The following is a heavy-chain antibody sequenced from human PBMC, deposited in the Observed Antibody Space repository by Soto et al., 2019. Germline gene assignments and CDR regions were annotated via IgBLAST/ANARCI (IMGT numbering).Heavy chain of an antibody. CDR2: IVVSGGST. J-gene: IGHJ4*02. Sequence: EVQLLESGGGLVQPGGSLRLSCAASGFTFSSYAMTWVRQAPGKGLEWVSAIVVSGGSTYYADSVKGRFTISRDNSKNTLYLQMNSMRAEDTAVYYCAKISRTEHSNLNWGQGTLVTVSS. CDR1: GFTFSSYA. V-gene: IGHV3-23*01. D-gene: IGHD1-1*01. CDR3: AKISRTEHSNLN.